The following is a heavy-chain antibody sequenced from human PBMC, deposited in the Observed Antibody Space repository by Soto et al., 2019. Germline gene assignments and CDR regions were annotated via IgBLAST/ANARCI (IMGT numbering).Heavy chain of an antibody. V-gene: IGHV2-5*02. Sequence: QITLKESGPTLVKPTQTLTLTCTFSGFSLTTRGVGVGWIRQPPGKALEGLALIYWDDDKRYSPSLQSRLSITKDTSKNQVVLTMTNVDPVDTATYYCAHIPNYYQYDCFDPWGQGTLVSVSS. CDR2: IYWDDDK. CDR3: AHIPNYYQYDCFDP. D-gene: IGHD3-16*01. J-gene: IGHJ5*02. CDR1: GFSLTTRGVG.